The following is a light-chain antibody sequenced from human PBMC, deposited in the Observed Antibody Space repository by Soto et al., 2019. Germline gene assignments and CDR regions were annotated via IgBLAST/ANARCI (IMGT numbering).Light chain of an antibody. Sequence: ILFTQSPSSLSASVGDRVTITCLASQGIDTSLAWYQQKPGKAPKLLIYAPSNFQSGVPSRFSGSGSGTHFTLTISSLQPEDFATYYCQQLHGYPITCGQGTRREIK. V-gene: IGKV1-9*01. CDR1: QGIDTS. CDR2: APS. CDR3: QQLHGYPIT. J-gene: IGKJ5*01.